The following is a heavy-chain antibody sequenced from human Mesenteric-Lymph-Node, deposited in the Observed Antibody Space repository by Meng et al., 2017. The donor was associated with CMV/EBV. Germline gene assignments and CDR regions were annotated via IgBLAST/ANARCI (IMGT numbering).Heavy chain of an antibody. CDR1: GYTFTSYD. J-gene: IGHJ6*02. Sequence: ASVKVSCKASGYTFTSYDINWVRQATGQGLEWMGWMNPNSGNTAYAQKFQGRVTMTTNTSISTAYMELSSLRSEDTAMYYCAKAGSWYWTYYYAMDVWGQGTTVTVSS. V-gene: IGHV1-8*01. CDR2: MNPNSGNT. CDR3: AKAGSWYWTYYYAMDV. D-gene: IGHD6-13*01.